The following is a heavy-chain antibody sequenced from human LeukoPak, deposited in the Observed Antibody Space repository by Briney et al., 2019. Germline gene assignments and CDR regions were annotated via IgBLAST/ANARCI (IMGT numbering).Heavy chain of an antibody. V-gene: IGHV3-48*03. CDR3: ASLPLWFGEYY. CDR2: ISSSGSTI. D-gene: IGHD3-10*01. Sequence: PGRSLRLSCAASGFTFSSYEMNWVRQAPGKGLEWVSYISSSGSTIYYADSVKGRFTISRDNAKNSLYLQMNSLRAEDTAVYYCASLPLWFGEYYWGQGTLVTVSS. CDR1: GFTFSSYE. J-gene: IGHJ4*02.